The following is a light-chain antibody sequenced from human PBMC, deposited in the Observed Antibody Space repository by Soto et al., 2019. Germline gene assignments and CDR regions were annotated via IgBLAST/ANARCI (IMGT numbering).Light chain of an antibody. V-gene: IGLV2-14*01. J-gene: IGLJ1*01. Sequence: VLTQPASVPGSPGQSITISCTGTSSDIGGYYYVSWYQHHPGKAPKLLIYQVTNRPSRVSNRFSGSKSGNTASLTISGLQADDEADYYCTSYSSSDIFYVFGTGTKV. CDR2: QVT. CDR3: TSYSSSDIFYV. CDR1: SSDIGGYYY.